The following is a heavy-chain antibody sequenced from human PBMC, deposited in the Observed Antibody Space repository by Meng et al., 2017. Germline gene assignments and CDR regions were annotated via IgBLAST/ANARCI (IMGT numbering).Heavy chain of an antibody. J-gene: IGHJ4*02. CDR1: GFTFSSYW. V-gene: IGHV3-7*01. CDR3: AREAHLGTFGGVMAPAIDY. Sequence: GESLKISCAASGFTFSSYWMSWVRQAPGKGLEWVANIKQDGSEKYYVDSVKGRFTISRDNAKNSLYLQMNSLRAEDTAVYYCAREAHLGTFGGVMAPAIDYWGQGTLVTVSS. D-gene: IGHD3-16*01. CDR2: IKQDGSEK.